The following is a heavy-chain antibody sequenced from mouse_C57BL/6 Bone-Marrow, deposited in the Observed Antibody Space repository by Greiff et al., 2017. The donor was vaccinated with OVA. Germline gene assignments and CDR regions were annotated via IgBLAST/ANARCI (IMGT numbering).Heavy chain of an antibody. Sequence: VQLQQSGPELVKPGASVKISCKASGYTFTDYYMNWVKQSHGKSLEWIGDINPNNGGTSYNQKFKGKATLTVDKSSSTAYMELRSLTSEDSAVYYCAACYYGSSAMDYGGQGTSVTVSA. D-gene: IGHD1-1*01. V-gene: IGHV1-26*01. CDR3: AACYYGSSAMDY. J-gene: IGHJ4*01. CDR2: INPNNGGT. CDR1: GYTFTDYY.